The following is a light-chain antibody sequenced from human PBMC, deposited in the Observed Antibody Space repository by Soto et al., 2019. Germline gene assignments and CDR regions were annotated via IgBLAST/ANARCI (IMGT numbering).Light chain of an antibody. CDR2: DAS. V-gene: IGKV3-15*01. J-gene: IGKJ2*01. Sequence: EIVMTQSPATLSVSLGESATLSCGASQGVSSHLAWYQQKPGQTPRLLIYDASTRAAGVPARFRGSGSGTVFTLPISTLQSAEFVVYYCLQFKRWPYTFGEGTKLEI. CDR1: QGVSSH. CDR3: LQFKRWPYT.